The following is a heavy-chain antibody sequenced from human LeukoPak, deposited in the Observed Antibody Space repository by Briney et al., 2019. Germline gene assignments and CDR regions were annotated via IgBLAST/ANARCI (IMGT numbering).Heavy chain of an antibody. CDR3: ARHGARMTEKAAFDI. V-gene: IGHV4-59*08. CDR1: GTSITSYY. J-gene: IGHJ3*02. Sequence: SSETLSLTCAVSGTSITSYYWSWIRQPPGKGLEWIGYISYSGNTNYNPSLKSRVTISLDTSKNQFSLKVSTVTAADTAVYYCARHGARMTEKAAFDIWGQGTMITVSS. D-gene: IGHD1-14*01. CDR2: ISYSGNT.